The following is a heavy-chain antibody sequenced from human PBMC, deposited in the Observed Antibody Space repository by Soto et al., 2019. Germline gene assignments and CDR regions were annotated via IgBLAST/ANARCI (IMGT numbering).Heavy chain of an antibody. Sequence: VSCQAFGGTFSSHGIRWVRQAPGQGLGGMGGIIPIFGTANYAQKFQGRVTITADESTSTAYMELSSLRSEDTAVYYCARGRGVYGDYGYYYYYGMDVWGQGTTVTVSS. D-gene: IGHD4-17*01. CDR2: IIPIFGTA. CDR1: GGTFSSHG. J-gene: IGHJ6*02. CDR3: ARGRGVYGDYGYYYYYGMDV. V-gene: IGHV1-69*01.